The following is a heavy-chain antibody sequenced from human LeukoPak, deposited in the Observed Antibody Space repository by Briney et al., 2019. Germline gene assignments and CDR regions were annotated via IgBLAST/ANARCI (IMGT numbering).Heavy chain of an antibody. J-gene: IGHJ3*02. CDR3: AKDQGGDILTGWLAYDAFDI. CDR1: GFTFSSYA. V-gene: IGHV3-23*01. CDR2: ISGGGGST. Sequence: PGGSLRLSCAASGFTFSSYAMSWVRQAPGKGLEWVSAISGGGGSTYYADSVKGRFTISRDNSKNTLYLQMNSLRAEDTAVYYCAKDQGGDILTGWLAYDAFDIWGQGTMVTVSS. D-gene: IGHD3-9*01.